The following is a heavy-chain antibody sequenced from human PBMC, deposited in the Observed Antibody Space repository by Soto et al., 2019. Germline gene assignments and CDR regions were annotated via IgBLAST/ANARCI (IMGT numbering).Heavy chain of an antibody. J-gene: IGHJ4*02. V-gene: IGHV3-20*04. D-gene: IGHD1-26*01. CDR1: GFTFDDYG. CDR2: INWNGGST. Sequence: GGSLRLSCAASGFTFDDYGMSWVRQAPGKGLEWVSGINWNGGSTGYADSVKGRFTISRDNAKNSLYLQMNSLRAEDTALYYCARDISVEGAGAYYFDYWGQGTLVTVSS. CDR3: ARDISVEGAGAYYFDY.